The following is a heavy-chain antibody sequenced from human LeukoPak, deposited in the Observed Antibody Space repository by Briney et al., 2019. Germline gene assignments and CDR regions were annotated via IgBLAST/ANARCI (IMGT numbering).Heavy chain of an antibody. Sequence: PSETVSLTCTVSGGSISSYYWSWIRQPPGKGLEWIGYIYYSGSTNYNPSLKSRVTISVDTSKNQFSLKLSSVTAADTAVYYCARRLGTFVAFDIWGQGTMVTVSS. CDR3: ARRLGTFVAFDI. CDR1: GGSISSYY. V-gene: IGHV4-59*01. J-gene: IGHJ3*02. D-gene: IGHD1-14*01. CDR2: IYYSGST.